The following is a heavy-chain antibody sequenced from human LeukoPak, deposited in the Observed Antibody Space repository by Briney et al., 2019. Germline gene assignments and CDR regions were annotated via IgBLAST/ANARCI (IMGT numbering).Heavy chain of an antibody. J-gene: IGHJ5*02. Sequence: ASVKVSCKASGYTFTNYAMHWVRQAPGQGLEWMGWINPNSGGTNYAQKFQGRVTMTRDTSISTAYMELSSLRSEDTAVYYCARGSLAAGAPFDPWGQGTLVTVSS. CDR1: GYTFTNYA. CDR3: ARGSLAAGAPFDP. CDR2: INPNSGGT. D-gene: IGHD6-13*01. V-gene: IGHV1-2*02.